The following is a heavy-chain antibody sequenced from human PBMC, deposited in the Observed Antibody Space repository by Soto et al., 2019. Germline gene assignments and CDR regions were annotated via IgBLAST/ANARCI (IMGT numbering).Heavy chain of an antibody. Sequence: PSETLSLTCSVCVRCTSSYYWSWLRQPPGKGLEWIGYIYCSGSTNYNPSLKSRVTISVDTSKNQFSLKLSSVTAADTAVYYCASRTGAEYSGFYDGHYYSNYMDIRGQEATLTVSS. V-gene: IGHV4-59*08. CDR3: ASRTGAEYSGFYDGHYYSNYMDI. D-gene: IGHD3-22*01. CDR2: IYCSGST. J-gene: IGHJ6*03. CDR1: VRCTSSYY.